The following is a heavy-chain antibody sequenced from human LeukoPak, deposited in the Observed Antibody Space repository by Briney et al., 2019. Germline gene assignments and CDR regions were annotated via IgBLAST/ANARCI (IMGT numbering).Heavy chain of an antibody. D-gene: IGHD6-13*01. V-gene: IGHV1-2*06. Sequence: GASVKVSCKASGYTFTGYYMHWVRQAPGQGLEWMGRINPNSGGTNYAQKFQGRVTMTRDTSISTAYMELSRLRSDDTAVYYCARYSSSWYGGYDYWGQGTLVTVSS. CDR2: INPNSGGT. J-gene: IGHJ4*02. CDR3: ARYSSSWYGGYDY. CDR1: GYTFTGYY.